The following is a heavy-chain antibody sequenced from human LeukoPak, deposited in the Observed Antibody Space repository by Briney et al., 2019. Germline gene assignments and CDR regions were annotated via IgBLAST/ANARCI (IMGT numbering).Heavy chain of an antibody. Sequence: GGSRRLSCAASGFTFSSYGMHWVRQAPGKGLEWVAVISYDGSNKYYADSVKGRFTISRDNSKNTLYLQMNSLRAEDTAVYYCAKDLAIRYFDQLLYGMDVWGQGTTVTVSS. CDR3: AKDLAIRYFDQLLYGMDV. V-gene: IGHV3-30*18. CDR2: ISYDGSNK. D-gene: IGHD3-9*01. CDR1: GFTFSSYG. J-gene: IGHJ6*02.